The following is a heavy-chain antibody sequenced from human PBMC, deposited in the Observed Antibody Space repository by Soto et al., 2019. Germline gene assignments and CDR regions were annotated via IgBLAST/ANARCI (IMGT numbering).Heavy chain of an antibody. CDR3: AKQQYRYYYYGMDV. D-gene: IGHD2-2*01. CDR1: GFTFSSYA. V-gene: IGHV3-23*01. Sequence: GGSLRLSCAASGFTFSSYAMSWVRQAPGKGLEWVSAISGSGGSTYYADSVKGRFTISRDNSKNTLYLQMNSLRAGDTAVYYCAKQQYRYYYYGMDVWGQGTTVTVSS. J-gene: IGHJ6*02. CDR2: ISGSGGST.